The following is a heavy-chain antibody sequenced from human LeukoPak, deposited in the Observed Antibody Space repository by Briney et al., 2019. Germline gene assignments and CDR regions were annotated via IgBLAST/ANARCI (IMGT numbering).Heavy chain of an antibody. Sequence: SQTLSLTCTVSGGYISSGSYYWSWIRQPAGKGLEWIGRIYTSGSTIYNPSLKSRVTISLDASKNQFSLKLSSVTAADTAVYYCARYYGSGTIDQWGQGTLVTVSS. CDR1: GGYISSGSYY. CDR2: IYTSGST. D-gene: IGHD3-10*01. V-gene: IGHV4-61*02. J-gene: IGHJ4*02. CDR3: ARYYGSGTIDQ.